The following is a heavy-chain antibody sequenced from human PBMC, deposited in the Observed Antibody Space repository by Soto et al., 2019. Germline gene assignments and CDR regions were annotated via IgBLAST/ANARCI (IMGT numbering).Heavy chain of an antibody. CDR1: GLTFSNAW. D-gene: IGHD3-10*01. Sequence: EVQLAESGGVLVKPGGSLRLSCAASGLTFSNAWMSWVRQAPGKGLEWVGRIKSESAGGTTEYAAPVKGRFTISRDDSEDTAYLQMNNLKTEATGVYYCTTGPGNRGYWGQGTLVTVSS. V-gene: IGHV3-15*01. CDR3: TTGPGNRGY. CDR2: IKSESAGGTT. J-gene: IGHJ4*02.